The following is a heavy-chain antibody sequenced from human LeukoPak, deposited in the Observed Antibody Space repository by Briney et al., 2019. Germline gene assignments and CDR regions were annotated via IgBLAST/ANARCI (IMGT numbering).Heavy chain of an antibody. CDR3: ARAAGDDYGDYVDY. CDR2: IKQDGSEK. Sequence: GGSLRLSCAASGFTFSSYWMSWVRQAPGKGLEWVANIKQDGSEKYYVDSVKGRFTISRDNAKNSLYLQMNSLRAEDTAVYYCARAAGDDYGDYVDYWGQGTLVTVSS. V-gene: IGHV3-7*03. J-gene: IGHJ4*02. CDR1: GFTFSSYW. D-gene: IGHD4-17*01.